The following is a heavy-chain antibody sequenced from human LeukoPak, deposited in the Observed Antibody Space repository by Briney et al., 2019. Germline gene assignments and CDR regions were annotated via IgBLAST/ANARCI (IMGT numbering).Heavy chain of an antibody. V-gene: IGHV3-23*01. CDR3: AKGHRSSSSSFDS. CDR2: INGRGDDT. D-gene: IGHD6-19*01. Sequence: GGSLRLSCAAFSSFAMSWVRQAPGKGLEWVSAINGRGDDTYYPDSVKGRFTISRDNSNNTLYLQMNSLRADDTAVYYCAKGHRSSSSSFDSWGQGILVTVSS. J-gene: IGHJ4*02. CDR1: SSFA.